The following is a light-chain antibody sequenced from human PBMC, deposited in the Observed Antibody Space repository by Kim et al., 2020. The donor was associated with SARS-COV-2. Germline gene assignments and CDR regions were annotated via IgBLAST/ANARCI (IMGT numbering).Light chain of an antibody. CDR1: SANVGNKY. V-gene: IGLV1-51*01. CDR3: GTWDSSLSAVV. CDR2: DNN. J-gene: IGLJ3*02. Sequence: QKVTISCSGSSANVGNKYVSWYQQLPATAPKRLVYDNNKRPSGMPDRFSDSKSGTSATLGITGLQTGDEADYYCGTWDSSLSAVVFGGGTQLTVL.